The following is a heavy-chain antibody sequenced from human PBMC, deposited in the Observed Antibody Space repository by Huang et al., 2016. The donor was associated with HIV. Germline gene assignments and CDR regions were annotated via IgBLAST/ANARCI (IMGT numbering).Heavy chain of an antibody. CDR1: GYTFTSYA. CDR2: INTTTGNP. Sequence: QVQLVQSGSELKKPGASVKVSCKASGYTFTSYALIWVRQAPGQGLEVMGEINTTTGNPTYAQGFTGRLVFSLDTSVSTAYLQISSLKAEDTAVYYCASSPREVFGVFDYWGQGTLVTVSS. V-gene: IGHV7-4-1*02. CDR3: ASSPREVFGVFDY. J-gene: IGHJ4*02. D-gene: IGHD3-3*01.